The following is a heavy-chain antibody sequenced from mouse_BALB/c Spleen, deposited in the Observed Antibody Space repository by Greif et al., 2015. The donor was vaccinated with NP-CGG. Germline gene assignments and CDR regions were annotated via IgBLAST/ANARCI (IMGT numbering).Heavy chain of an antibody. Sequence: VQLQQSGAELAKPGASVKMSCKASGYTFTSYWMHWVKQRPGQGLEWIGYINPSTGYTEYNQKFKDKATLTADKSSSTAYMQRSSLTSEDSAVYYCARRYGNLHRDYWGQGTTRTVSS. J-gene: IGHJ2*01. CDR2: INPSTGYT. D-gene: IGHD2-10*02. V-gene: IGHV1-7*01. CDR3: ARRYGNLHRDY. CDR1: GYTFTSYW.